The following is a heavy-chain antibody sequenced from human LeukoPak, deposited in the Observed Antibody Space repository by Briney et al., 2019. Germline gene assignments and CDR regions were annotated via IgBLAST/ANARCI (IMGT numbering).Heavy chain of an antibody. CDR3: AMSNDYSGPTVAYFVDY. CDR2: ISAYNGNT. D-gene: IGHD4-11*01. V-gene: IGHV1-18*01. Sequence: ASVKVSCKASGYTFTSYGISWVRQAPGQGLEWTGWISAYNGNTNYAQKLQGRGTMTTDTSTSTAYMELRSLRSDDTAVYYCAMSNDYSGPTVAYFVDYWGQGTLVTVSS. J-gene: IGHJ4*02. CDR1: GYTFTSYG.